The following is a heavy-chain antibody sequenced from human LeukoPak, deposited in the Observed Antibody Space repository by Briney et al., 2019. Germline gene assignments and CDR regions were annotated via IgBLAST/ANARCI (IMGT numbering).Heavy chain of an antibody. J-gene: IGHJ5*01. CDR2: IDHSGRT. Sequence: SEAPSLASATSGGYFSRPFWSWIRQTPGKGLKWIGEIDHSGRTDYNPSLEGRVTMSVDTSKNQFSLRLTSVTAADTAVYFCARAERRINLARGVFGSHFDSWGQGTLVSVSS. CDR1: GGYFSRPF. CDR3: ARAERRINLARGVFGSHFDS. D-gene: IGHD3-10*01. V-gene: IGHV4-34*01.